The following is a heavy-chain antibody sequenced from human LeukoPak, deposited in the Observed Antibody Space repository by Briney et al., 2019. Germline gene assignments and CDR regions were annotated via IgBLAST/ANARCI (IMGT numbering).Heavy chain of an antibody. Sequence: GGSLRLSCAASGFTFSSYSINWVRQAPGKGLEWVSSISSSSSYIYYADSVKGRFTISRDNAKNSLYLQMNSLRAEDTAVYYCARDGYPGTTNDYFDYWGQGTLVTVSS. CDR3: ARDGYPGTTNDYFDY. V-gene: IGHV3-21*01. D-gene: IGHD1-1*01. CDR2: ISSSSSYI. CDR1: GFTFSSYS. J-gene: IGHJ4*02.